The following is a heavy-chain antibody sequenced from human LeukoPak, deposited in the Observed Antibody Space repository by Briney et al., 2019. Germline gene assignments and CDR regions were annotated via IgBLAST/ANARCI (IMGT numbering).Heavy chain of an antibody. Sequence: PGRSLRLSCAASGFTFSSYAMHWVRQAPGKGLEWVAVISYDGSNKYYADSVKGRFTISRDNSKNTLYPQMNSLRAEDTAVYYCARGEGYYDSSGYYYPFDYWGQGTLVTVSS. CDR3: ARGEGYYDSSGYYYPFDY. CDR2: ISYDGSNK. J-gene: IGHJ4*02. V-gene: IGHV3-30*01. CDR1: GFTFSSYA. D-gene: IGHD3-22*01.